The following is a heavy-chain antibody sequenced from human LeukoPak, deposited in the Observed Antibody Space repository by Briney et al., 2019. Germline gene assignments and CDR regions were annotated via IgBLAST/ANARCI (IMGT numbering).Heavy chain of an antibody. CDR1: GYTFTGYY. CDR3: ARDRRASGTLDFDY. Sequence: ASVKVSCKASGYTFTGYYIHWVRQAAGQGLEWMGWINPNSANTDFGHKFQGRVTMTRDTSINTAYMELSSLRSDDTALYYCARDRRASGTLDFDYWGQGTQVTVSS. D-gene: IGHD3-10*01. V-gene: IGHV1-2*02. J-gene: IGHJ4*02. CDR2: INPNSANT.